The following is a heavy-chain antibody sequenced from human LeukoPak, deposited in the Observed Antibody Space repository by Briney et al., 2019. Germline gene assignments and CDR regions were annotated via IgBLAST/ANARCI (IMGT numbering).Heavy chain of an antibody. CDR1: GGSISSYY. CDR2: IYFSGST. J-gene: IGHJ4*02. Sequence: ETLSLTCTVSGGSISSYYWSWIRQPPGKGLEWIGYIYFSGSTNYNPSLKSRVTISVDTSKNQFSLKLSSVTAADTAVYYCARGGWSLDYWGQGTLVTVSS. D-gene: IGHD2-15*01. CDR3: ARGGWSLDY. V-gene: IGHV4-59*01.